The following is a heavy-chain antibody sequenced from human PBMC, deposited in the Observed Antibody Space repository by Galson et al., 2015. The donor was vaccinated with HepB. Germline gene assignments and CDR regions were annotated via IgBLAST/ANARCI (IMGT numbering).Heavy chain of an antibody. D-gene: IGHD3/OR15-3a*01. CDR3: ARDDFHEGRFFDQ. CDR1: GVIFSNGA. V-gene: IGHV1-69*06. Sequence: SVKVSCKASGVIFSNGAISWIRQAPGQGLEWMGGIIPIYGAVDYAQKFQGRVTIIADKSTSTVYMELSSLRSQDTAVYYCARDDFHEGRFFDQWGQGTLVTVSS. J-gene: IGHJ4*02. CDR2: IIPIYGAV.